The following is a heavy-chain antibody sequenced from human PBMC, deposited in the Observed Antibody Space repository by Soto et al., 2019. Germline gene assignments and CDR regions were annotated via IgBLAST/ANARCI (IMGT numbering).Heavy chain of an antibody. V-gene: IGHV3-74*01. CDR3: ARDRSVRYFDWSLSDPFDP. J-gene: IGHJ5*02. D-gene: IGHD3-9*01. Sequence: KXXFTISRDNAKNTLYLQMNSLRAEDTAVYYCARDRSVRYFDWSLSDPFDPWGQGTLVTVSS.